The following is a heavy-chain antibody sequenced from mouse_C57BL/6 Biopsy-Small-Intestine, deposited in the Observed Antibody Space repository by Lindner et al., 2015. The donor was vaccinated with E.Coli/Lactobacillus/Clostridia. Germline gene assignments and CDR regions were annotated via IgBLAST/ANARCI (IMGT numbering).Heavy chain of an antibody. D-gene: IGHD1-1*01. CDR1: GYTFTDYY. CDR2: INPNNGGT. Sequence: VQLQESGPELVKPGASVKISCKASGYTFTDYYMNWVKQSHGKSLEWIGDINPNNGGTSYNQKFKGKATLTVDKSSSTAYMELRSLTSEDSAVYYCARDGSSHYWYFDVWGTGTTVTVSS. V-gene: IGHV1-26*01. J-gene: IGHJ1*03. CDR3: ARDGSSHYWYFDV.